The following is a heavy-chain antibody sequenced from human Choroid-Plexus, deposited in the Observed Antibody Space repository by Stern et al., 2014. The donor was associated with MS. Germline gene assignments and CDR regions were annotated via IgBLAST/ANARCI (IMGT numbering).Heavy chain of an antibody. CDR3: ARRLAFQFAH. V-gene: IGHV3-7*01. J-gene: IGHJ4*02. CDR1: GFTFSRYW. Sequence: EVQLVQSGGGLVRPGGSLTLSCVASGFTFSRYWMTWVRQAPGKGLAWVANIRQDGSETYYVDSVKARFTIYRDNAKNSLFLQMNSLRVEDTAVYYCARRLAFQFAHWGQGTLVTVSS. CDR2: IRQDGSET. D-gene: IGHD3-16*01.